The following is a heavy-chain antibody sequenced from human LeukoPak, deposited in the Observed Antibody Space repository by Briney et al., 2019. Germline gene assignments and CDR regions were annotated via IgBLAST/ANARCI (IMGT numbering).Heavy chain of an antibody. CDR2: IGTAGDT. V-gene: IGHV3-13*01. Sequence: GGSLRLSCAASGFTFSSYDMHWVRQATGKGLEWVSAIGTAGDTYYPGSVKGRFTISRENAKNSLYLQKNSLRAGDTAVYYCARGPPGGYDNGGAFDIWGQGTMVTVSS. CDR3: ARGPPGGYDNGGAFDI. D-gene: IGHD3-22*01. J-gene: IGHJ3*02. CDR1: GFTFSSYD.